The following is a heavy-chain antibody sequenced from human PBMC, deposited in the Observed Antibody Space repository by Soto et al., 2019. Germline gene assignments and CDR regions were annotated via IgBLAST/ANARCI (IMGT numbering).Heavy chain of an antibody. CDR3: TRGLLGGAPSYTFHGMDV. CDR2: SRNRVNSHTT. V-gene: IGHV3-72*01. J-gene: IGHJ6*01. CDR1: GFTFSDHY. Sequence: EVQLVESGGGLVLPGGSLRLSCAASGFTFSDHYMDWVRQAPGKGLEWVARSRNRVNSHTTEYAASVKGRFTISRDESKSSLYLQMNSLKIEDTAVYYCTRGLLGGAPSYTFHGMDVWGQGTTVTVSS. D-gene: IGHD1-26*01.